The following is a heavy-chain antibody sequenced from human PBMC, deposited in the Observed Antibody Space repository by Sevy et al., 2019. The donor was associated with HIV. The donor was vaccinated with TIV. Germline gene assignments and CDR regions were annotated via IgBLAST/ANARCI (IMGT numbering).Heavy chain of an antibody. D-gene: IGHD3-3*02. CDR1: DGSISTYY. Sequence: SETLSLTCSVSDGSISTYYWNWIRQPPGKGLEWIGSFQHSGSTNYSPSLKSRVTISVDTSKNQYSLNLSSVTAADTAVYFCARGLALGYWGQGTLVTVSS. V-gene: IGHV4-59*01. CDR3: ARGLALGY. CDR2: FQHSGST. J-gene: IGHJ4*02.